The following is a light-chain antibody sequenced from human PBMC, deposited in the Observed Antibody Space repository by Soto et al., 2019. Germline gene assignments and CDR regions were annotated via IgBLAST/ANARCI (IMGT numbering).Light chain of an antibody. V-gene: IGLV2-11*01. CDR2: DVI. Sequence: QSALTQPRSVSGSPGQSVTISCTGTSSDVGRYNFVSWYQQHPDKAPKLMIYDVIKRPSGVPDRFSGSKSGNTASLTIYGLQAEDETDYYCSSYTSTNHVVFGGGTKVTVL. CDR3: SSYTSTNHVV. CDR1: SSDVGRYNF. J-gene: IGLJ2*01.